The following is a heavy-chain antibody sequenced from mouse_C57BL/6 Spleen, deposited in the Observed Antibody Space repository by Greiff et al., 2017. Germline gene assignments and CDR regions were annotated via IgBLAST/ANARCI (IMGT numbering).Heavy chain of an antibody. CDR3: ARDRGSSPSYWYCDV. Sequence: EVKLVESGEGLVKPGGSLKLSCAASGFTFSSYAMSWVRQTPEKRLEWVATISDGGSYTYYPDNVKGRFTISRDNAKNNLYLQMSHLKSEDTAMYYCARDRGSSPSYWYCDVWGTGTTATVSS. D-gene: IGHD1-1*01. V-gene: IGHV5-4*01. CDR2: ISDGGSYT. CDR1: GFTFSSYA. J-gene: IGHJ1*03.